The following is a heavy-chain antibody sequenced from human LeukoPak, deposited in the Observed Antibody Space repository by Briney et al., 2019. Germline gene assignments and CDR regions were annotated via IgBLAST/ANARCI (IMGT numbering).Heavy chain of an antibody. CDR1: GYTFTGYY. CDR3: ATDLDY. J-gene: IGHJ4*02. Sequence: GASVKVSCKASGYTFTGYYMHWVRQAPGKGLEWMGGFDPEDGETIYAQKFQGRVTMTEDTSTDTAYMELSSLRSEDTAVYYCATDLDYWGQGTLVTVSS. V-gene: IGHV1-24*01. CDR2: FDPEDGET.